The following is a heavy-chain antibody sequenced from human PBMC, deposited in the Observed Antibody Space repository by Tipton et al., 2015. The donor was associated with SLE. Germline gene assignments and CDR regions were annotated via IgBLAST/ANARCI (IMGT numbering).Heavy chain of an antibody. V-gene: IGHV4-34*01. D-gene: IGHD3-10*01. CDR3: ARDRGAGYFDL. J-gene: IGHJ2*01. CDR1: GGSFSGYY. CDR2: INHSGST. Sequence: TLSLTCAVYGGSFSGYYWSWIRQPPGKGLEWIGEINHSGSTNYNPSLKSRVTISVDTSKNQFSLKLTSVTAADTAVYYCARDRGAGYFDLWGRGTLVTVSS.